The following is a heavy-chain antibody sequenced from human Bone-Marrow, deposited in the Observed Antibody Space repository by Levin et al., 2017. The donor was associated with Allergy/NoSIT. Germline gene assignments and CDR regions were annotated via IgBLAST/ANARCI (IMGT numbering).Heavy chain of an antibody. Sequence: PGGSLRLSCAASGFTFSQYGLHWVRQAPGKGLEWLVLISYDGSKEYYADSVKGRFTISRDNSKSTLYLQMNSLRTEDTAIYYCAKDEEYYGSRPLYGLDVWGQGTTVTVSS. CDR3: AKDEEYYGSRPLYGLDV. V-gene: IGHV3-30*18. D-gene: IGHD3-10*01. CDR2: ISYDGSKE. CDR1: GFTFSQYG. J-gene: IGHJ6*02.